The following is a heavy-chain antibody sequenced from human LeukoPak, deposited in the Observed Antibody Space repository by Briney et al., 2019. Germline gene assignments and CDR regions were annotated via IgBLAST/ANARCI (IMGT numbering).Heavy chain of an antibody. J-gene: IGHJ6*02. Sequence: RGESLKISCKGSGYSFTSYRIGWVRQMPGKGLEWMGIIYPGDSDTRYSPSFQGQVTISADKSISTAYLQWSSLKASDTVMYYCARQGRVAVADAPYGMDVWGQGTTVTVSS. CDR1: GYSFTSYR. V-gene: IGHV5-51*01. D-gene: IGHD6-19*01. CDR2: IYPGDSDT. CDR3: ARQGRVAVADAPYGMDV.